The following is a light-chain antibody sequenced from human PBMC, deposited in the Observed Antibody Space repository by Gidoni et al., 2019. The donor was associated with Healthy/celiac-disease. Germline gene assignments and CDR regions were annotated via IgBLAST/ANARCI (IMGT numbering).Light chain of an antibody. V-gene: IGKV3-20*01. J-gene: IGKJ1*01. CDR3: QQYGSSPGWT. Sequence: EIVLTQSPGTLSLSPGERATLSCRASQSVSSSYLAWYQQKPGQAPRLRIYGASSRATGIPDRFSGSGSGTDFTLTISRLEPEDFAVYYCQQYGSSPGWTFGQGTKVEIK. CDR2: GAS. CDR1: QSVSSSY.